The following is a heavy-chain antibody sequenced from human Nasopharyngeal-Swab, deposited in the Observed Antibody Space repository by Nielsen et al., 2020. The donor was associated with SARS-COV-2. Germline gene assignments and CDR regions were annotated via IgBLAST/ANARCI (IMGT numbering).Heavy chain of an antibody. J-gene: IGHJ4*02. CDR1: GCTFSSYA. CDR3: ARVQGIVVVQPFDY. Sequence: GESMKISWAASGCTFSSYAMHWVSQAPGKGLEWVAVISYDGSNKYYADSVKGRFTISRDNSKNTLYLQMNSLRAEDTAVYYCARVQGIVVVQPFDYWGQGTLVTVSS. CDR2: ISYDGSNK. V-gene: IGHV3-30*04. D-gene: IGHD3-22*01.